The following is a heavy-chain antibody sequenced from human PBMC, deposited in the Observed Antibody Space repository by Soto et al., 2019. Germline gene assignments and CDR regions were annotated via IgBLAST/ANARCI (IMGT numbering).Heavy chain of an antibody. Sequence: GGSLRLSCAASGFTFSSYGMHWVRQAPGKGLEWVAVISYDGSNKYYADSVKGRFTISRDNSKNTLYLQMNSLRAEDTAVYYCANGSGSYFAASYFDTRGQETLLPVSS. V-gene: IGHV3-30*18. CDR3: ANGSGSYFAASYFDT. D-gene: IGHD1-26*01. CDR1: GFTFSSYG. J-gene: IGHJ4*02. CDR2: ISYDGSNK.